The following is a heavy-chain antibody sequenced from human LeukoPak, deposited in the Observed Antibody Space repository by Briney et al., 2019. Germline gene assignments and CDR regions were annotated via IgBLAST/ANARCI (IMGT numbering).Heavy chain of an antibody. J-gene: IGHJ4*02. CDR3: AKDIGWLVHCFGY. CDR2: ISGSGGST. V-gene: IGHV3-23*01. CDR1: GFTFSSYA. D-gene: IGHD6-19*01. Sequence: GRSLRPSCAASGFTFSSYAMSWVRQAPGKGLEWVSAISGSGGSTYYADSVKGRFTISRDNSKNTLYLQMNSLRAEDTAVYYCAKDIGWLVHCFGYWGQGTLVTVSS.